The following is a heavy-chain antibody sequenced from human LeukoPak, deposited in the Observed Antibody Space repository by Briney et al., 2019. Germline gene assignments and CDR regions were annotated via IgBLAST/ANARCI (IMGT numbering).Heavy chain of an antibody. J-gene: IGHJ3*02. D-gene: IGHD5-12*01. V-gene: IGHV3-53*01. CDR1: GFTVSSNY. Sequence: GGSLRLSCAASGFTVSSNYMSWVRQAPGKGLEWVSVIYSGGSTYYADSVKGRFTISRDNSKNTLYLQMNSLRAEDTAVYYCARGRPGYVDDAFDIWGQGTMVTVSS. CDR3: ARGRPGYVDDAFDI. CDR2: IYSGGST.